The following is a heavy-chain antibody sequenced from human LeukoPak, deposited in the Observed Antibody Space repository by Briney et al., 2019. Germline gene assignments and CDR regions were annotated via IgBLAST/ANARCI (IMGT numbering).Heavy chain of an antibody. Sequence: SETLSLTCTVSGGSISSYYWSWIRQPAGKGLEWIWRIYTSGSTNYNPSLKSRVTMSVDTSKNQFSLKLSSVTAADTAVYYCARDPYSSSWLNWFDPWGQGTLVTVSS. CDR3: ARDPYSSSWLNWFDP. V-gene: IGHV4-4*07. J-gene: IGHJ5*02. CDR2: IYTSGST. D-gene: IGHD6-13*01. CDR1: GGSISSYY.